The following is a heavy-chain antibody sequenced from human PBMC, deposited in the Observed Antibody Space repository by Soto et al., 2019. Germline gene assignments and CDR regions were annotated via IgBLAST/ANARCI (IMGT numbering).Heavy chain of an antibody. CDR3: ARGGDVNYYHGMDV. Sequence: QVQLVQSGGEVKKPGASVKLSCTASGYTFTSYGISWVRQAPGQGLEWMGWISAYNGKTNYAQNVQGRVTMTTDTXXRTADMDLRSLRSDATAVYYCARGGDVNYYHGMDVWGQGTTVTVSS. CDR2: ISAYNGKT. D-gene: IGHD5-12*01. V-gene: IGHV1-18*01. CDR1: GYTFTSYG. J-gene: IGHJ6*02.